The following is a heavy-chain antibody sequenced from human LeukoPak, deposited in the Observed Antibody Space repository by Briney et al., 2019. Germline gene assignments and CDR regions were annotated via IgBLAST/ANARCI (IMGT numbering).Heavy chain of an antibody. CDR3: ARDGLYGDYYYGMDV. CDR1: GYTFTSYG. V-gene: IGHV1-18*01. Sequence: ASVKVSCKASGYTFTSYGISWVRQAPGQGLEWMGWISAYNGNTNYAQKLQGRVTMTTDTSTSTAYMELRSLRSDDTAVYYCARDGLYGDYYYGMDVWGQGTTVTVSS. J-gene: IGHJ6*02. CDR2: ISAYNGNT. D-gene: IGHD4-17*01.